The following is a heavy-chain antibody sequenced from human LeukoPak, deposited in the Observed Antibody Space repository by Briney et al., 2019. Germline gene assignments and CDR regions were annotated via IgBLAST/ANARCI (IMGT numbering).Heavy chain of an antibody. CDR2: IYSGGST. Sequence: QPGGSLRLSCAASGFTVSSNYTSWVRQAPGKGLEWVSVIYSGGSTYYADSVKGRFTISRDNSKNTLYLQMNSLRAEDTAVYYCARGPADSGYDYEPSYFDYWGQGTLVTVSS. CDR1: GFTVSSNY. V-gene: IGHV3-53*01. D-gene: IGHD5-12*01. CDR3: ARGPADSGYDYEPSYFDY. J-gene: IGHJ4*02.